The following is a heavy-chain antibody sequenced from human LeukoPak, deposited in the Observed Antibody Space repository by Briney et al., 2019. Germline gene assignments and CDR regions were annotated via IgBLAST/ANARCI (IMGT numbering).Heavy chain of an antibody. CDR1: GFTFSSYG. V-gene: IGHV3-30*02. D-gene: IGHD3-3*01. J-gene: IGHJ6*03. Sequence: HPGGSLRLSCAASGFTFSSYGMHWLRQAPGKGLEWVAFIRYDGSNKYYADSVKGRFTISRDNSKNTLYLQMNSLRAEDTAVYYCAKDAFWSGYYSSNYYYMDVWGKGTTVTVSS. CDR2: IRYDGSNK. CDR3: AKDAFWSGYYSSNYYYMDV.